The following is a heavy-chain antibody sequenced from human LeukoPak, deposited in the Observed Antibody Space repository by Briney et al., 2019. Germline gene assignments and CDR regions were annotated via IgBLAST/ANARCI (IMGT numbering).Heavy chain of an antibody. Sequence: SVKVSCKASGGTFGSYAISWVRQAPGQGLEWMGGIIPIFGTANYAQKFQGRVTITTDESTSTAYMELSSLRSEDTAVYYCARAGYSYGSGYAFDIWGQGTMVTVSS. D-gene: IGHD5-18*01. CDR1: GGTFGSYA. V-gene: IGHV1-69*05. CDR2: IIPIFGTA. CDR3: ARAGYSYGSGYAFDI. J-gene: IGHJ3*02.